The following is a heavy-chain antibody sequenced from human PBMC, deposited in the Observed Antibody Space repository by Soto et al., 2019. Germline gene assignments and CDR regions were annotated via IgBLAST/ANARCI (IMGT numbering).Heavy chain of an antibody. J-gene: IGHJ4*02. CDR1: GFSLSSTRMA. Sequence: QITLKESGPTLVKPTQTLTLTCTFSGFSLSSTRMAVGWIRKPPGKALEWLALIYWDDDKRYSPFLKSRLTITKDTSKNQVVLTMSNIDPVDTAIYYCAHIVVAGLGYYFDYWGQGTLVTVSS. CDR3: AHIVVAGLGYYFDY. D-gene: IGHD6-19*01. V-gene: IGHV2-5*02. CDR2: IYWDDDK.